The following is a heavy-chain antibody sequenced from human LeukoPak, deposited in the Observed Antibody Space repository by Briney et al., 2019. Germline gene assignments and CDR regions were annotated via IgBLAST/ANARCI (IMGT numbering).Heavy chain of an antibody. CDR3: ARESSSGWSRGYYYGMDV. CDR2: IYYSGST. CDR1: GGSISSYY. D-gene: IGHD6-19*01. J-gene: IGHJ6*02. Sequence: SETLSLTCTVSGGSISSYYWSWIRQPPGKGLEWIGYIYYSGSTNYNPSLKSRVTISVDTSKNQFSLKLSSVTAADTAVYYCARESSSGWSRGYYYGMDVWGQGTTVTVSS. V-gene: IGHV4-59*12.